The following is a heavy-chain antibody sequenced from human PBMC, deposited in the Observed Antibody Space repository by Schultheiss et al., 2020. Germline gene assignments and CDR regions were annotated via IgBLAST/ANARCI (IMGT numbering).Heavy chain of an antibody. CDR3: ARILGGSRIAAAGTRRYYYYGMDV. V-gene: IGHV2-5*01. CDR2: IYWNDDK. J-gene: IGHJ6*04. D-gene: IGHD6-13*01. Sequence: SGPTLVKPTQTLTLTCTFSGFSLSTSGVGVGWIRQPPGKALEWLALIYWNDDKRYSPSLRTRLTISKDTSKNQVVLTMTNMDPVDTATYYCARILGGSRIAAAGTRRYYYYGMDVWGKGTTVTVSS. CDR1: GFSLSTSGVG.